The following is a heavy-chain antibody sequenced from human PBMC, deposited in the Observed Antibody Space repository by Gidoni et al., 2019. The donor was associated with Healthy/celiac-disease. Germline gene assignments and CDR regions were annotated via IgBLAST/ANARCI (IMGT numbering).Heavy chain of an antibody. CDR3: ARAYCGGDCYLNWFDP. CDR2: IYYSGST. CDR1: GGSIRSYY. J-gene: IGHJ5*02. V-gene: IGHV4-59*01. Sequence: QVQLQESGPGLVKPSETLSLTCTVSGGSIRSYYWSWIRQPPGKGLEWIGYIYYSGSTNYNPSLKSRVTISVDTSKNQFSLKLSSVTAADTAVYYCARAYCGGDCYLNWFDPWGQGTLVTVSS. D-gene: IGHD2-21*02.